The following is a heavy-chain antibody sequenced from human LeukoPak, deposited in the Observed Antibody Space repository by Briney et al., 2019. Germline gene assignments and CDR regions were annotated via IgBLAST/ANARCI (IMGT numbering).Heavy chain of an antibody. CDR2: IISSSSYT. V-gene: IGHV3-11*05. D-gene: IGHD1-26*01. CDR3: ARDAWLVGTTNLYYFDY. CDR1: GFTFSDYY. J-gene: IGHJ4*02. Sequence: GGSLRLSCAASGFTFSDYYMSWIPQAHRRGVEWVSYIISSSSYTNYTDSVKGRFAISRDNAKNSLYLQMNSLRAEDTAVYYCARDAWLVGTTNLYYFDYWGQGTLVTVSS.